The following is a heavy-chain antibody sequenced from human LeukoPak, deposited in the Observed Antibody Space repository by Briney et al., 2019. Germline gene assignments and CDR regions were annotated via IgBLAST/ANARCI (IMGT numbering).Heavy chain of an antibody. V-gene: IGHV4-30-4*08. J-gene: IGHJ6*03. D-gene: IGHD3-3*01. Sequence: SETLSLTCTVSGGSISSGDYYWSWIRQPPGKGLEWIENIYYSGSTYYNPSLKSRVTISVDTSKNQFSLKLSSVTAADTAVYYCARDARDGVYDFWSGYYYYYYMDVWGKGTTVTVSS. CDR2: IYYSGST. CDR1: GGSISSGDYY. CDR3: ARDARDGVYDFWSGYYYYYYMDV.